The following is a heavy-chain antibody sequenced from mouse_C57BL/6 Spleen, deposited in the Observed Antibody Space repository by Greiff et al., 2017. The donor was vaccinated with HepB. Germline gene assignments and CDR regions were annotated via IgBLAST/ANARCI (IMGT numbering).Heavy chain of an antibody. D-gene: IGHD2-1*01. J-gene: IGHJ2*01. CDR2: IDSSDSYT. V-gene: IGHV1-69*01. CDR1: GYTFTSDW. CDR3: VRRWEIYYPFDY. Sequence: QVQLKLPGAELVMPGASVKLSCKASGYTFTSDWMHCVKQRPGQGLEWIGEIDSSDSYTNYNQKFNGKSTLTVKKSSSTAYMQLSSQTSEDSVVYYCVRRWEIYYPFDYWGHSTTLTVSS.